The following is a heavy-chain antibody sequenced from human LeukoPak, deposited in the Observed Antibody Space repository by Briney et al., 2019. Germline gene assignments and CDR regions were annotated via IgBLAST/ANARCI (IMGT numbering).Heavy chain of an antibody. CDR3: TRVYYDILTGWDYYFDY. CDR1: GFTIGGYA. D-gene: IGHD3-9*01. CDR2: IRSKAYGGTT. J-gene: IGHJ4*02. Sequence: RTLRLSCTVSGFTIGGYAMNWVRLAPGKGQELVGFIRSKAYGGTTEYAASVKGRFTISRDDSKSIAYLQMNSLKTEDTAVYYCTRVYYDILTGWDYYFDYWGQGTLVTVSS. V-gene: IGHV3-49*04.